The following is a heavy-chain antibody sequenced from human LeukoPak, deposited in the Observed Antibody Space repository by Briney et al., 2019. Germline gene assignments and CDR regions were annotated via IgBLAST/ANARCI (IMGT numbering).Heavy chain of an antibody. CDR3: AKGDCSSGTCSPFDY. V-gene: IGHV3-30*18. CDR1: GLTFRSYG. D-gene: IGHD2-15*01. J-gene: IGHJ4*02. CDR2: ISYDGGSK. Sequence: AGGSLRLSCAASGLTFRSYGMHWVRQAPGKGLEWVAVISYDGGSKYYADSVKGRFTISRDNSKNTLYLQMNSLRPEDTAVYYCAKGDCSSGTCSPFDYWGQGTLVTVSS.